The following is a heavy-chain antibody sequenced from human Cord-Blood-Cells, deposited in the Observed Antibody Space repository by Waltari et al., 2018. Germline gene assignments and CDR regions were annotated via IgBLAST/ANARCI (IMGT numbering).Heavy chain of an antibody. CDR3: ARGAKELGIFAFDI. D-gene: IGHD7-27*01. V-gene: IGHV1-2*02. J-gene: IGHJ3*02. Sequence: QVQMVQSGDEVKKPGASVKVSCTASGYPFTGYYMHWARQAPGPGPEWMGWINPNSGGTNYAQKFQGRVTMTRDTSISTAYMELSRLRSDDTAVYYCARGAKELGIFAFDIWGQGTMVTVSS. CDR1: GYPFTGYY. CDR2: INPNSGGT.